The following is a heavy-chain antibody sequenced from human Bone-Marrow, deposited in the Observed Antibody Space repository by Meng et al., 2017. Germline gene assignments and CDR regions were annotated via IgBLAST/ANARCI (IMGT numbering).Heavy chain of an antibody. D-gene: IGHD3-22*01. CDR3: ARVGVVFITPNWFDP. Sequence: QVQLPQCGTGLLRPSEPLSLTCTVYGGSFSVYYWSWIRQPPGKGLEWIGEINHSGSTNYNPSLKSRVTISVDTSKNQFSLKLSSVTAADTAVYYCARVGVVFITPNWFDPWGQGTLVTVSS. J-gene: IGHJ5*02. CDR2: INHSGST. CDR1: GGSFSVYY. V-gene: IGHV4-34*01.